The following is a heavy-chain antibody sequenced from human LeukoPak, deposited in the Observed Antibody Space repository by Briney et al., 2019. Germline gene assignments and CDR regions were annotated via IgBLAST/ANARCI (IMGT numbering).Heavy chain of an antibody. Sequence: SETLPLTCTVPGGSISSYYWSWIRQPPGKGLEWIGYIYYSGSTNYNPSLKSRVTISVDTSKNQFSLKLSSVTAADTAVYYCARVVLPPGGAFDIWGQGTMVTVSS. V-gene: IGHV4-59*01. D-gene: IGHD2/OR15-2a*01. CDR2: IYYSGST. CDR3: ARVVLPPGGAFDI. J-gene: IGHJ3*02. CDR1: GGSISSYY.